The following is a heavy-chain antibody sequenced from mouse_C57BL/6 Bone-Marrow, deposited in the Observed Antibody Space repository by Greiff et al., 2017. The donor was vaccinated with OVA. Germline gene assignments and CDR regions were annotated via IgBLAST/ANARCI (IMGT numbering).Heavy chain of an antibody. CDR1: GYTFTDYN. D-gene: IGHD1-1*01. CDR3: ARGGIYYYGSSYYYFDY. V-gene: IGHV1-18*01. CDR2: INPNNGGT. Sequence: EVQLQESGPELVKPGASVKIPCKASGYTFTDYNMDWVKQSHGKSLEWIGDINPNNGGTIYNQKFKGKATLTVDKSSSTAYMERRSLTSEDTAVYYCARGGIYYYGSSYYYFDYWGQGTTLTVSS. J-gene: IGHJ2*01.